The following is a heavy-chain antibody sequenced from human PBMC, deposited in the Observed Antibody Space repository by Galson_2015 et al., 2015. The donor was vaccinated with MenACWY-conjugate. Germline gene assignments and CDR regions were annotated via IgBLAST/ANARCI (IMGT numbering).Heavy chain of an antibody. V-gene: IGHV3-7*01. CDR3: VRDVFRSSSSWYDPDAFDN. J-gene: IGHJ3*02. Sequence: SLRLSCAASGFTFRSYAIHWVRQAPGKGLEWVANTKQDGGEKYYVDSVKGRFTISRDNAKNSLHLQMNSLRAEDTAVYYCVRDVFRSSSSWYDPDAFDNWGQGTMVTVSS. CDR1: GFTFRSYA. D-gene: IGHD6-13*01. CDR2: TKQDGGEK.